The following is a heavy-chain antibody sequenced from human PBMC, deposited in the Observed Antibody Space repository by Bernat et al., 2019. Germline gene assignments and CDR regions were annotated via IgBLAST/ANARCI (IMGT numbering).Heavy chain of an antibody. D-gene: IGHD3-22*01. CDR2: ISVSGGST. J-gene: IGHJ4*02. Sequence: EVQLLESGGGLVQPGGSLRLSCAASGFTFSSYAMSWVRQAPGKGLEWVSAISVSGGSTYYADSVKGRFTISRDNSKNTLYLQMNSLRAEDTAVYYCAGLTMIVVAGGFDYWGQGTLVTVSS. CDR3: AGLTMIVVAGGFDY. CDR1: GFTFSSYA. V-gene: IGHV3-23*01.